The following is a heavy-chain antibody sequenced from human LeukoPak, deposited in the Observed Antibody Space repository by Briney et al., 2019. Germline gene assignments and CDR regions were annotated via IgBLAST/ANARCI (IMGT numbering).Heavy chain of an antibody. CDR2: IRYDGSNK. V-gene: IGHV3-30*02. Sequence: PGGSLRLSCAASGFTFSSYGMHWVRQAPGKGLEWVAFIRYDGSNKYYADSVKGRFTISRDNSKNTLYLQMNSLRAEDTAVYYCAKDRYYYDSSGYQDYWGQGTLVTVFS. CDR3: AKDRYYYDSSGYQDY. D-gene: IGHD3-22*01. J-gene: IGHJ4*02. CDR1: GFTFSSYG.